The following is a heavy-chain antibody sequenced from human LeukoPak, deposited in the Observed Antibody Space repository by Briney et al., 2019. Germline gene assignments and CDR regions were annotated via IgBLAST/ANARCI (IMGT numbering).Heavy chain of an antibody. CDR1: GGTFSSYA. J-gene: IGHJ4*02. D-gene: IGHD1-26*01. V-gene: IGHV1-69*01. Sequence: SVTVSCKASGGTFSSYAISWVRQAPGQGLEWMGGIIPIFGTANYAQKFQGRVTITADESTSTAYMELSSLRSEDTAVYYCARDLPPLGGSYKMGGFDYWGQGTLVTVSS. CDR3: ARDLPPLGGSYKMGGFDY. CDR2: IIPIFGTA.